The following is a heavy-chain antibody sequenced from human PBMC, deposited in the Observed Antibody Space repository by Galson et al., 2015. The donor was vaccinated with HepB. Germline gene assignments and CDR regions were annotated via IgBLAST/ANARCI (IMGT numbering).Heavy chain of an antibody. V-gene: IGHV3-23*01. D-gene: IGHD3-9*01. CDR1: GFTFSSYA. CDR2: ISGSGGST. Sequence: SLRLSCAASGFTFSSYAMSWVRQAPGKGLEWVSAISGSGGSTYYADSVKGRFTISRDNSKNTLYLQMNSLRAEDTAVYYCAKDHGRYFDWLPEEGGYFDYWGQGTLVTVSS. J-gene: IGHJ4*02. CDR3: AKDHGRYFDWLPEEGGYFDY.